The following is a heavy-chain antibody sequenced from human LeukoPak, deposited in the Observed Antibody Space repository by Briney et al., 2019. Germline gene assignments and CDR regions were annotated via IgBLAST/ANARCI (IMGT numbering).Heavy chain of an antibody. Sequence: GASVKVSCKASGNTFTNYAIHWVRQAPGQRLEWMGWINAGNGDTKYSQEFQGGVTITRDTSANTAYMQLSSLRSEDMAVYYCARDPLQYHDLLTGSQPQYYFDFWGQGTLVTVSS. CDR1: GNTFTNYA. CDR3: ARDPLQYHDLLTGSQPQYYFDF. J-gene: IGHJ4*02. V-gene: IGHV1-3*03. CDR2: INAGNGDT. D-gene: IGHD3-9*01.